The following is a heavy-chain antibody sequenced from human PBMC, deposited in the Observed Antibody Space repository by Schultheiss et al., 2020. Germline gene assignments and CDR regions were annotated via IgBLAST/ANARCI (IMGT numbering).Heavy chain of an antibody. J-gene: IGHJ6*03. CDR3: ARHSSYYYGSGSTYGYYYYYMDV. V-gene: IGHV4-59*08. CDR2: IYYSGST. Sequence: SETLSLTCTVSGGSISSYYWSWIRQPPGKGLEWIGYIYYSGSTNYNPSLKSRVTISVDTSKNQFSLKLSSVTAADTAVYYCARHSSYYYGSGSTYGYYYYYMDVWGKGTTVTVSS. D-gene: IGHD3-10*01. CDR1: GGSISSYY.